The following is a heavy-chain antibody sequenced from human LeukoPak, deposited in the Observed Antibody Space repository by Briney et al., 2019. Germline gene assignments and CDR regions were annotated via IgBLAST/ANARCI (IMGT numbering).Heavy chain of an antibody. CDR1: DGSINSFY. J-gene: IGHJ4*02. CDR3: AREYCSSTSCYAGFDY. Sequence: SETLSLTCTVSDGSINSFYWSWIRQPPGKGLEWIGYIYYSGSTNYNPSLKSRVTISVDTSKNQFSLKLSSVTAADTAVYYCAREYCSSTSCYAGFDYWGQGTLVTVSS. D-gene: IGHD2-2*01. CDR2: IYYSGST. V-gene: IGHV4-59*12.